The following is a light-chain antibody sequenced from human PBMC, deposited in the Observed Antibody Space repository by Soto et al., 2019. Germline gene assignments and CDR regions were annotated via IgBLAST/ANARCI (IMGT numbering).Light chain of an antibody. J-gene: IGKJ2*03. Sequence: DIQMTQSPSSLSASVEDRVIITCRASQSISNHLNWYQQKPGKAPKLLIFAASSLQSGVPSRFSGSRSGPDFTLTISSLQPEDFATYYCQHGYVAPYSFGQGTKVDIK. CDR2: AAS. V-gene: IGKV1-39*01. CDR1: QSISNH. CDR3: QHGYVAPYS.